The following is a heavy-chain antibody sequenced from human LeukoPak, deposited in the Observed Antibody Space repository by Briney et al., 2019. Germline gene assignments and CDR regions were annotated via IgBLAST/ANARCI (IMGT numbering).Heavy chain of an antibody. CDR2: ISGSGGST. J-gene: IGHJ5*02. D-gene: IGHD3-10*01. CDR1: GFTFSSYA. CDR3: AKARGPLIGVNWFDP. V-gene: IGHV3-23*01. Sequence: PGGSLRLSCAASGFTFSSYAMSWVRQAPGKGLEWVSAISGSGGSTYYADSVKGRFTISRDNSKNTLYLQMNSLGAEDTAVYYCAKARGPLIGVNWFDPWGQGTLVTVSS.